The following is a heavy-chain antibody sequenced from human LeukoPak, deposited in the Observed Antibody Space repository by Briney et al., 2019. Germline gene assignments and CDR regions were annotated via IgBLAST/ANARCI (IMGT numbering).Heavy chain of an antibody. D-gene: IGHD3-3*01. J-gene: IGHJ4*02. V-gene: IGHV3-9*01. CDR1: GFTFDDNA. CDR3: VKVRFDNSAHFDY. CDR2: ISWNGDTT. Sequence: GGSLRLSCVASGFTFDDNAMHWVRQGPGKGLEWVSGISWNGDTTGYAASVKGRFTVSRDNAKNSLYLQMNSLRTEDTALYYCVKVRFDNSAHFDYWGQGTLFTVSS.